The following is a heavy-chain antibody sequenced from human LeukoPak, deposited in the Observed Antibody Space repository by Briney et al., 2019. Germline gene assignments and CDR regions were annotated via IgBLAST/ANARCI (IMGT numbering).Heavy chain of an antibody. CDR1: AGSLSSSSYY. Sequence: SETLSLTCTVSAGSLSSSSYYWGWIRQPPGKGLEWIGSIYYSGSTYYNPSLKSRVTISVDTSKNQFSLKLSSVTAADTAVYYCASMIQPGVDVWGQGTTVAVSS. J-gene: IGHJ6*02. D-gene: IGHD5-18*01. CDR3: ASMIQPGVDV. CDR2: IYYSGST. V-gene: IGHV4-39*01.